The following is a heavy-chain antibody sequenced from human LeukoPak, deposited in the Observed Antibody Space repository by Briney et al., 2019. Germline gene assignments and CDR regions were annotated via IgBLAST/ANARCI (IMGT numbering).Heavy chain of an antibody. V-gene: IGHV3-48*01. CDR1: GFTFSSYS. D-gene: IGHD5-18*01. Sequence: PGGSLRLSCAASGFTFSSYSMNWVRQAPGKGLEWVSYITSSSTNIYYADSVKGRYTISRDNAKNSLYLQMNSLRAEDTAVYYCAYSYGPYCYDYWGQGTLVTVSS. J-gene: IGHJ4*02. CDR2: ITSSSTNI. CDR3: AYSYGPYCYDY.